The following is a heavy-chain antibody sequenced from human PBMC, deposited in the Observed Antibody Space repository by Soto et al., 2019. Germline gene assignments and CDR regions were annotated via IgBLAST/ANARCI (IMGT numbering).Heavy chain of an antibody. CDR2: ISGNGGTT. CDR3: AKISGGQTVNGYSDY. Sequence: GGSLSLSCAASGFTFRSYAMTWGRQAPGKGLEWVSGISGNGGTTYYADSVKGRFIVSRDNSKNTLYLQLNSLRAEDTAIYYCAKISGGQTVNGYSDYWGQGTLVTVSS. CDR1: GFTFRSYA. J-gene: IGHJ4*02. V-gene: IGHV3-23*01. D-gene: IGHD5-12*01.